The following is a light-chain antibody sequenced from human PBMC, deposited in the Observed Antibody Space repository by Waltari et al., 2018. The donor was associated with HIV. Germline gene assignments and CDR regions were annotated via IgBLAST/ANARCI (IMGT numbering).Light chain of an antibody. CDR1: PGDSRVSTF. CDR3: SSYTTTPSII. CDR2: EVG. V-gene: IGLV2-14*03. Sequence: QSALTQPASVSGSPGHSITISCSGLPGDSRVSTFVSWYQQHPGKAPKLIIYEVGLRPSGVSSRFSASRCANTASLTIFGLQAEDEAHYYCSSYTTTPSIIFGGGTKLTVL. J-gene: IGLJ2*01.